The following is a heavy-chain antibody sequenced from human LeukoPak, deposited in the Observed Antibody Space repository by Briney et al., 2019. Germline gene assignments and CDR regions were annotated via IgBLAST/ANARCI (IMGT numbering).Heavy chain of an antibody. Sequence: PGGSLRLSCAASGFTFDDYAMHWVRQAPGKGLEWVSGISWNSGSIGYADSVKGRFTISRDNAKNSLYLQMNSLRAEDTALYYCAKEHSSGWYGYFQHWGQGTLVTVSS. J-gene: IGHJ1*01. V-gene: IGHV3-9*01. CDR3: AKEHSSGWYGYFQH. CDR2: ISWNSGSI. D-gene: IGHD6-19*01. CDR1: GFTFDDYA.